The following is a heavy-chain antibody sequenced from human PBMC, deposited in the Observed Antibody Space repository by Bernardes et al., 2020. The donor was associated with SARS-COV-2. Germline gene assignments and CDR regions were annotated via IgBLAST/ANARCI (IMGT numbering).Heavy chain of an antibody. Sequence: SETLSLTCTVSGGSISSGGYYWSWIRQHPGKGLEWIGYIYYSGSTYYNPSLKSRVTISVDTSKNQFSLKLSSVTAADTAGYYCARASGRAMIVVVMGAFDIWGQGTMVTVSS. CDR2: IYYSGST. D-gene: IGHD3-22*01. CDR1: GGSISSGGYY. CDR3: ARASGRAMIVVVMGAFDI. V-gene: IGHV4-31*03. J-gene: IGHJ3*02.